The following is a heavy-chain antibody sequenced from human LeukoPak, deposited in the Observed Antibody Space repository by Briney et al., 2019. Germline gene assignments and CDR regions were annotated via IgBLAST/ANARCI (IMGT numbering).Heavy chain of an antibody. CDR1: GFTLSSYV. V-gene: IGHV3-23*01. CDR3: AKGGYCSSTSCYVGWFDP. CDR2: ISGGGCST. J-gene: IGHJ5*02. D-gene: IGHD2-2*01. Sequence: GGSLRLSCAASGFTLSSYVMNWVRQAPGRGLEWVSVISGGGCSTYYADSVKGRFTISRDNSKNTLFLQMNSLRAEDTAVYYCAKGGYCSSTSCYVGWFDPWGQGTLVTVSS.